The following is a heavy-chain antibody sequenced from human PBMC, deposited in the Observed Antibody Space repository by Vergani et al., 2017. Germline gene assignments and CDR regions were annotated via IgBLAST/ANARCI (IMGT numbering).Heavy chain of an antibody. J-gene: IGHJ5*02. CDR3: ARDPRARPDP. Sequence: EVQLVESGGGLVKPGGSLRLSCAASGFTFSSYSMNWVRQAPGKGLEWVSSISSSSSYIYYADSVKGRFTNSRDNAKNSLYLQMNSLRAEDTAVYYCARDPRARPDPWGQGTLVTVSS. V-gene: IGHV3-21*01. CDR1: GFTFSSYS. CDR2: ISSSSSYI.